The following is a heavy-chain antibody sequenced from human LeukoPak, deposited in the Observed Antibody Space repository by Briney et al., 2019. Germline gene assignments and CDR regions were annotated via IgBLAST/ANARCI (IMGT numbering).Heavy chain of an antibody. Sequence: GGSLRLSCAASGFTFDDYGMSWVRQAPGKGLVWVSRINSDGSSTSYADSVKGRFTISIDNSKNTLYLQMNSLRAEDTAVYYCAKDRGGPGDYWGQGTLVTVSS. D-gene: IGHD4-23*01. CDR3: AKDRGGPGDY. J-gene: IGHJ4*02. CDR1: GFTFDDYG. V-gene: IGHV3-74*01. CDR2: INSDGSST.